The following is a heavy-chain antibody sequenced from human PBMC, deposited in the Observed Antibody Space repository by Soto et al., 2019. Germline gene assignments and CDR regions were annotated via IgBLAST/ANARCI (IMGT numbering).Heavy chain of an antibody. V-gene: IGHV4-34*01. CDR3: ARGRRYSYGY. J-gene: IGHJ4*02. Sequence: QVQLQQWGAGLLKPSETLSLTCAVYGGSFSGYYWSWIRQPPGKGLEWIGEINHSGSTNYNPPLKSRVTISVDTSKNQFSLKLSSVTAADTAVYYSARGRRYSYGYWGQGTLVTVSS. D-gene: IGHD5-18*01. CDR2: INHSGST. CDR1: GGSFSGYY.